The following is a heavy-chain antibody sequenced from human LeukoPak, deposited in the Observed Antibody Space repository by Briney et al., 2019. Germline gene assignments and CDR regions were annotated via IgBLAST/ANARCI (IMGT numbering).Heavy chain of an antibody. Sequence: ASVKVSCKASGGTFSSYAISRVRQAPGQGLDWMGWINPNSGGTNYAQKFQGRVTMTRDTSISTAYMELSRLRSDDTAVYYCARPSLWFGESPSAFDIWGQGTMVTVSS. CDR3: ARPSLWFGESPSAFDI. CDR1: GGTFSSYA. CDR2: INPNSGGT. J-gene: IGHJ3*02. V-gene: IGHV1-2*02. D-gene: IGHD3-10*01.